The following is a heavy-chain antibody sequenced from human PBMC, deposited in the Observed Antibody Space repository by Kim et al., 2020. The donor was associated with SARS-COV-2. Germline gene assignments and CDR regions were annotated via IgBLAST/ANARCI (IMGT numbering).Heavy chain of an antibody. J-gene: IGHJ6*02. D-gene: IGHD4-17*01. Sequence: PSLNIRVTISVDTSKNQFSLKLSSVTAADTAVYYCARDYGDYAYYYYGMDVWGQGTTVTVSS. CDR3: ARDYGDYAYYYYGMDV. V-gene: IGHV4-39*07.